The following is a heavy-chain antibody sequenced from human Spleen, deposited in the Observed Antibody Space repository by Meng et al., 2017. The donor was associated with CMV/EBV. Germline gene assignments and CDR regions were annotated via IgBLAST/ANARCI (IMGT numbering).Heavy chain of an antibody. D-gene: IGHD3-3*01. Sequence: GGSLRLSCAASGFTFSNAWMSWVRQAPGKGLEWVGRIKSKTDGGTTDYAAPVKGRFTISRDDSKNTLYLQMNSLKTEDTAVYYCTTDRYTIFGVVIMDYFDYWGQGTLVTVSS. V-gene: IGHV3-15*01. J-gene: IGHJ4*02. CDR3: TTDRYTIFGVVIMDYFDY. CDR2: IKSKTDGGTT. CDR1: GFTFSNAW.